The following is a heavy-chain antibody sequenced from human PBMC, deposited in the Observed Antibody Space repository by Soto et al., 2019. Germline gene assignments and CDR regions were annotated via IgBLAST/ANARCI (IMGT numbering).Heavy chain of an antibody. J-gene: IGHJ5*02. V-gene: IGHV1-18*01. CDR1: GYTFTNYG. D-gene: IGHD3-22*01. CDR2: INTYNGNT. CDR3: AAAPRYYHDTSLRGWFAP. Sequence: GASVKVSCKASGYTFTNYGISWVRQAPGQGLEWMGWINTYNGNTNHAQKLQGRVTITRDMSTSTAYMELSSLTSEDTAVYYCAAAPRYYHDTSLRGWFAPWGQGTLVTVSS.